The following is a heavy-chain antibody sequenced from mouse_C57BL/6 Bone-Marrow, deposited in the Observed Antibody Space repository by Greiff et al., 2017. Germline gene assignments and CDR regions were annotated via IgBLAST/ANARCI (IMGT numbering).Heavy chain of an antibody. CDR2: IDPSDSYT. CDR1: GYTFTSYW. Sequence: QVHVKQPGAELVRPGTSVKLSCKASGYTFTSYWMHWVKQRPGQGLEWIGVIDPSDSYTNYNQKFKGKATLTVDPSSSTAYMQLSSLTSEASAVYYCARFPITTVTDYWGQGTTLTVSS. CDR3: ARFPITTVTDY. D-gene: IGHD1-1*01. V-gene: IGHV1-59*01. J-gene: IGHJ2*01.